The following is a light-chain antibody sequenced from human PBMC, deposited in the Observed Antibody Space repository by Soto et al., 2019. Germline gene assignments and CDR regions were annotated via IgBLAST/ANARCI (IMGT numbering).Light chain of an antibody. Sequence: AIQLTQSPSSLSAFVGERVTITCRASQGISNDLAWYQQKPGKAPKLLIYDASTLESGVPSRFSGSGSGTDFTLTISSLQPEDFASYHCQHFNSYPPTFGQGTRLEIK. J-gene: IGKJ5*01. CDR2: DAS. V-gene: IGKV1-13*02. CDR3: QHFNSYPPT. CDR1: QGISND.